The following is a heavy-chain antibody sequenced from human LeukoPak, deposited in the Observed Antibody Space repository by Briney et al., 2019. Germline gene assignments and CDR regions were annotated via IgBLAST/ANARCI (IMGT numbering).Heavy chain of an antibody. V-gene: IGHV1-69*04. Sequence: SVKVSCKASGGTFSSYAISWARQAPGQGLEWMGRIIPILGIANYAQKFQGRVTITADKSTSTAYMELSSLRSEDTAVYYCARATVGYYYDSSGYPGVYWGQGTLVTVSS. J-gene: IGHJ4*02. CDR2: IIPILGIA. D-gene: IGHD3-22*01. CDR1: GGTFSSYA. CDR3: ARATVGYYYDSSGYPGVY.